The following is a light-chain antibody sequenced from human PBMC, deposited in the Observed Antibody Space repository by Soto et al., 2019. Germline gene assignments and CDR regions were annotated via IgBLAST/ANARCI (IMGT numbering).Light chain of an antibody. CDR3: QQRSIWPLT. CDR1: ENLRTF. CDR2: DAS. Sequence: EIVLTQSPATLSLSPGERATLSCRATENLRTFLAWYQQKAGRAPRLLIYDASNRATGIPDRFSGSGSGTGFTLTISNLEPEGSAVYDCQQRSIWPLTFGGGTKVDIK. J-gene: IGKJ4*01. V-gene: IGKV3-11*01.